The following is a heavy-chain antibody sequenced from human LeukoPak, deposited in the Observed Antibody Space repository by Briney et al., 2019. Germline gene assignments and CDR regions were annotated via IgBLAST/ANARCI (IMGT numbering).Heavy chain of an antibody. J-gene: IGHJ4*02. D-gene: IGHD3-22*01. CDR3: ARADSSGYYGPFDY. CDR2: IYYSGST. CDR1: GGSISSGGYY. Sequence: SETLSLTCTVSGGSISSGGYYWSWIRQHPGKGLEWIGYIYYSGSTYYNPSLKSRVTISVDTSKNRFSLKLSSVTAADTAVYYCARADSSGYYGPFDYWGQGTLVTVSS. V-gene: IGHV4-31*03.